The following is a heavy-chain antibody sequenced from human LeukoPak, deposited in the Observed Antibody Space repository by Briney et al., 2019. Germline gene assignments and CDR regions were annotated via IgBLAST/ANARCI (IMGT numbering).Heavy chain of an antibody. Sequence: GGSLRLSCAASGFTFSSYDMHWVRQTTGKGLEWVLVIGSAGDTYYQGSVKGRFIIARENAKNSLYLQMNSLRVEDTAVYYCARGGHNFDFWGQGTLVTVSS. CDR1: GFTFSSYD. V-gene: IGHV3-13*01. CDR2: IGSAGDT. J-gene: IGHJ4*02. CDR3: ARGGHNFDF.